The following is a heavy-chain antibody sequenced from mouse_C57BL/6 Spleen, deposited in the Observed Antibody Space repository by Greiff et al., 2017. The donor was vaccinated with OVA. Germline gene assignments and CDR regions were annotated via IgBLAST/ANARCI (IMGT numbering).Heavy chain of an antibody. D-gene: IGHD2-1*01. J-gene: IGHJ2*01. CDR2: IYPGSGST. CDR1: GYTFTSYW. CDR3: ARGGFYYGNEGDY. V-gene: IGHV1-55*01. Sequence: VQLQQSGAELVKPGASVKMSCKASGYTFTSYWITWVKQRPGQGLEWIGDIYPGSGSTNYNEKFKSKATLTVDTSSSTAYMQLSSLTSEDSAVYYCARGGFYYGNEGDYWGQGTTLTVSS.